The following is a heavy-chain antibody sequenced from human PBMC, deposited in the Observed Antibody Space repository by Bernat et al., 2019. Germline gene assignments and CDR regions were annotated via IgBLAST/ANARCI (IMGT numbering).Heavy chain of an antibody. J-gene: IGHJ4*02. CDR1: GGSISSNTYY. CDR2: INYSGST. CDR3: ARHPRYDFRGGHYSGPCDY. D-gene: IGHD3-3*01. Sequence: QLQLQESGPGLVKPSETLSLTCPVSGGSISSNTYYWDWIRQPPGKGLEWIGSINYSGSTSYNPSLKSRVAMSVDTSKNQFSLKLTSVTAADTAVYYCARHPRYDFRGGHYSGPCDYWGQGTLVTVSS. V-gene: IGHV4-39*01.